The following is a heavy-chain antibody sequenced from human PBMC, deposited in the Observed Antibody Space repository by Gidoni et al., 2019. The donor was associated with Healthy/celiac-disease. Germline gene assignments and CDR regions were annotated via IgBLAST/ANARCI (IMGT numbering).Heavy chain of an antibody. J-gene: IGHJ4*02. V-gene: IGHV4-34*01. CDR3: AGRIAAAGQYYFDY. D-gene: IGHD6-13*01. Sequence: QVQLQQWGAGLLKPSETLSLTCAVYVGSFSGYYWSWIRQPPGKGLEWIGEINHSGSTNYNPSLKSRVTISVDTSKNQFSLKLSSVTAADTAVYYCAGRIAAAGQYYFDYWGQGTLVTVSS. CDR1: VGSFSGYY. CDR2: INHSGST.